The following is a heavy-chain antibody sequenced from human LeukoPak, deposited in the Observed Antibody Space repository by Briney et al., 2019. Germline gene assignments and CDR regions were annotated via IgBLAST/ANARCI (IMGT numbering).Heavy chain of an antibody. CDR2: TYYSGRT. CDR3: ASRSGRDYYGMDV. J-gene: IGHJ6*02. CDR1: GGSISSYY. V-gene: IGHV4-59*01. D-gene: IGHD3-10*01. Sequence: SETLSLTCTVSGGSISSYYWNWIRQPPGKGLEWIGYTYYSGRTNYNPSLKSRVTISVDTSKEQFSLKLSPVTAADTAVYYCASRSGRDYYGMDVWGQGTTVTVSS.